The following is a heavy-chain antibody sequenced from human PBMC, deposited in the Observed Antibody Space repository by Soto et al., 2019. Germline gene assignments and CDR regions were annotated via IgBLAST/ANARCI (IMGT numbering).Heavy chain of an antibody. V-gene: IGHV1-18*04. CDR2: ISAYNGNT. Sequence: ASVQVSCQASGYTFPGYYMNWVRQAPGQGLEWMGWISAYNGNTNYAQKLQGRVTMTTDTSTSTAYMELRSLRSDDTAVYYCARDRVFDPWGQGTLVTVSS. CDR1: GYTFPGYY. J-gene: IGHJ5*02. CDR3: ARDRVFDP. D-gene: IGHD3-10*01.